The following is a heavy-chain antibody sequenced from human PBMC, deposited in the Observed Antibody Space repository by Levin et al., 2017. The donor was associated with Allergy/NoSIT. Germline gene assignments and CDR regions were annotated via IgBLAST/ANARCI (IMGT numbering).Heavy chain of an antibody. J-gene: IGHJ4*02. CDR3: ARDGPPSTHFDY. V-gene: IGHV3-33*01. CDR2: IWYDGSNK. Sequence: GGSLRLSCAASGFTFSSYGMHWVRQAPGKGLEWVAVIWYDGSNKYYADSVKGRFTISRDNSKNTLYLQMNSLRAEDTAVYYCARDGPPSTHFDYWGQGTLVTVSS. D-gene: IGHD1-14*01. CDR1: GFTFSSYG.